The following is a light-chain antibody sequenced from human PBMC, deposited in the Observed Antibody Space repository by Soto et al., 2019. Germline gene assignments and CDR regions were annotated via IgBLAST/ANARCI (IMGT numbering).Light chain of an antibody. CDR1: QSVSQNF. J-gene: IGKJ4*01. Sequence: EIVLTQSPGTLSLSPGERATLSCRASQSVSQNFLAWYQQKPGQAPRLLINGASRRATGIPDRFSGSGSRTDFSHTIDRLEPEDFAVYFCQQYCSSPPTFGGGTKVAIK. CDR2: GAS. V-gene: IGKV3-20*01. CDR3: QQYCSSPPT.